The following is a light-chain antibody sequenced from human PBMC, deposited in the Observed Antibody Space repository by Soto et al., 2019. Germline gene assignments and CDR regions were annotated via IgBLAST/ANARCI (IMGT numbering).Light chain of an antibody. CDR3: QQRSNWPPIT. J-gene: IGKJ5*01. Sequence: EIVLTQSPATLSLSPVEIATLSCRASQTVKKFLAWYHQKPGQPPRLLIYDASNRAAGIPDRFSGSGSGTDFTLTVSSLEPEDSGVYFCQQRSNWPPITFGQGTRLEI. CDR1: QTVKKF. V-gene: IGKV3-11*01. CDR2: DAS.